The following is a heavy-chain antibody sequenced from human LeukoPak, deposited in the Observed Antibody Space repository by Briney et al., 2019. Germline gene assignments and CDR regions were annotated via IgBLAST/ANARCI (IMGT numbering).Heavy chain of an antibody. CDR3: ARETYYYGSSGYSDLSAPI. CDR1: GYTFTSYG. J-gene: IGHJ3*02. V-gene: IGHV1-18*01. CDR2: ISAYNGNT. D-gene: IGHD3-22*01. Sequence: ASVKVSCKASGYTFTSYGISWVRQAPGQGLEWMGWISAYNGNTNYAQKLQGRVTMTTDTSTSTAYMELRSLRSDDTAVYYCARETYYYGSSGYSDLSAPIWGQGTMVTVSS.